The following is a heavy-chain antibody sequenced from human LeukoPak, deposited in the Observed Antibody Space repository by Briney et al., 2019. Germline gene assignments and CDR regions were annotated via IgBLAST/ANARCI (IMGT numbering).Heavy chain of an antibody. Sequence: PGGSLRLSCAASGFTFTVYWMTWVRQAPRKGLEWVANINQRRTETHYVDSVKGRFTISRDNARNSLYLKMNSLKTEDTGVDYCASDLLYRRGLRYQRDSHWGQGTRVTVSS. CDR1: GFTFTVYW. V-gene: IGHV3-7*04. CDR3: ASDLLYRRGLRYQRDSH. D-gene: IGHD2-2*01. CDR2: INQRRTET. J-gene: IGHJ4*02.